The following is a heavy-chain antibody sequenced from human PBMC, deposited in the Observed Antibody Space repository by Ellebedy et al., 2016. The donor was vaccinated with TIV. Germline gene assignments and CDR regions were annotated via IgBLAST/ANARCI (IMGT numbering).Heavy chain of an antibody. V-gene: IGHV4-34*01. CDR1: GGSFSDYF. CDR2: INHSGST. D-gene: IGHD6-13*01. J-gene: IGHJ4*02. CDR3: ATQTAAGIFFDY. Sequence: MPSETLSLTCAVYGGSFSDYFGSWIRQPPGKGLEWIGEINHSGSTNYNPSLKSRVTISVDTSKTQFSLKLSSVTAADTAVYYCATQTAAGIFFDYWGQGTLVTVSS.